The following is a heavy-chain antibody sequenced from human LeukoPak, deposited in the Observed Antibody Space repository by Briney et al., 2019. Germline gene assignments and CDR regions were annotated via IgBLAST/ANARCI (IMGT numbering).Heavy chain of an antibody. CDR3: ARTIVVPASLYYYYYMDV. Sequence: GASVKVSCKASGYTFTGYYMHWVRQAPRQGLEWMGWINPNSGGTNYAQKFQGRVTMTRDTSISTAYMELSRLRSDDTAVYYCARTIVVPASLYYYYYMDVWGKGTTVTVSS. CDR2: INPNSGGT. CDR1: GYTFTGYY. J-gene: IGHJ6*03. D-gene: IGHD2-2*01. V-gene: IGHV1-2*02.